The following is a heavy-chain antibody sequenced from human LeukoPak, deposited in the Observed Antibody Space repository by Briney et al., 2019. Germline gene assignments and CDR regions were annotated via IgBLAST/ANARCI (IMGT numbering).Heavy chain of an antibody. D-gene: IGHD3-22*01. Sequence: ASVKVSCKASGYTFTSYDINWVRQATGQGLEWMGWMNPNSGNTGYAQKFQGRVTITADESTSTAYMELSSLRSEDTAVYYCARGPYDYDSSGYFLGFDYWGQGTLVTVSS. CDR3: ARGPYDYDSSGYFLGFDY. CDR2: MNPNSGNT. CDR1: GYTFTSYD. V-gene: IGHV1-8*01. J-gene: IGHJ4*02.